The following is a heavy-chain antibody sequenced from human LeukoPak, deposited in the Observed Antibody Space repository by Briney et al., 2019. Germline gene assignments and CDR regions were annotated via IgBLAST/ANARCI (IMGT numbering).Heavy chain of an antibody. V-gene: IGHV1-69*05. J-gene: IGHJ4*02. Sequence: SVKVSCKASGGTFSSYAISWVRQAPGQGLEWMGGIIPIFGTANYAQKFQGRVTITTDESTSTAYMELSSLRSGDTAVYYCARDKDDYTSGYFDYWGQGTLVTVSS. CDR1: GGTFSSYA. D-gene: IGHD4/OR15-4a*01. CDR2: IIPIFGTA. CDR3: ARDKDDYTSGYFDY.